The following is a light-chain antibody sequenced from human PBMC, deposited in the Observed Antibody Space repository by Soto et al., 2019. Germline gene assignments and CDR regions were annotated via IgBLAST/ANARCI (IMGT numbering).Light chain of an antibody. J-gene: IGKJ2*01. CDR2: KAS. CDR1: QSISIW. CDR3: QQYNSYSYT. V-gene: IGKV1-5*03. Sequence: DIQMTQSPSALSASIGDRVTITCRASQSISIWLAWYQQKPGKAPNLLIYKASNLASGVPSRFTGGGSGTDFTLTINSLQPDDSATYFCQQYNSYSYTFGQGTKLEIK.